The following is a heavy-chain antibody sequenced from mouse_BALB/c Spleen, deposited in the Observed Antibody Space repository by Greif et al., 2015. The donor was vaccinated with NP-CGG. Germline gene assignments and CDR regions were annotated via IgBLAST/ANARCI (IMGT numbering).Heavy chain of an antibody. CDR3: ASNYYGSRGAYYYAMDY. V-gene: IGHV14-3*02. Sequence: EVQLQQSGAELVKPGASVKLSCTASGFNIKDTYMHWVKQRPEQGLEWIGRIDPANGNTKYDPKFQGKATITADTSSNTAYLQLSSLTSEDTAVYYCASNYYGSRGAYYYAMDYWGQGTSVTVSS. CDR2: IDPANGNT. CDR1: GFNIKDTY. D-gene: IGHD1-1*01. J-gene: IGHJ4*01.